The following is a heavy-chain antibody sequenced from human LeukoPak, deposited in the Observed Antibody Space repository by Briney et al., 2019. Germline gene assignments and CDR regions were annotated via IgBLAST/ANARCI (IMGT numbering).Heavy chain of an antibody. Sequence: GGSLRLSCAASGFTFSSYGLSWVRQAPGKGLDWVSSISGSGGNTYYADSVKGRFTISKDNSKNTLYLQMNSLRAEDTAVYYCARGDSSGWYFDYWGQGTLVTVSS. CDR1: GFTFSSYG. D-gene: IGHD6-19*01. V-gene: IGHV3-23*01. CDR3: ARGDSSGWYFDY. CDR2: ISGSGGNT. J-gene: IGHJ4*02.